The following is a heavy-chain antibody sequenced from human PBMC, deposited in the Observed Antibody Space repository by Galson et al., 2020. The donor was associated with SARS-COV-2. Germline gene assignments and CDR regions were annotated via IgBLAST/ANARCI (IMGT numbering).Heavy chain of an antibody. CDR3: ARLHYGEYAPEAFDI. CDR2: TTHSGGT. J-gene: IGHJ3*02. D-gene: IGHD4-17*01. CDR1: ATSTRSGSYS. Sequence: SETLSLTGAVSATSTRSGSYSWNWIRQPPGTGLEWIGYTTHSGGTYYNPSHKSRVTISGDRSKNQFSLRLGSVTAADTAVYYCARLHYGEYAPEAFDIWGPGTRVTVAS. V-gene: IGHV4-30-2*01.